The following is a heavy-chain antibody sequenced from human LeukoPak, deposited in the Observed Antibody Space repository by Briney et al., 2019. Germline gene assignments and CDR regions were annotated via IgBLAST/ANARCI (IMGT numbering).Heavy chain of an antibody. CDR1: GGSISSGSYY. Sequence: KTSETLSLTCTGSGGSISSGSYYWSWIRQPAGKGLEWIGRIYTSGSTNYNPSLKSRVTISVDTSKNQFSLKLSSVTAADTAVYYCARDGWNYYDSSGYSLIWGQGTLVTVSS. J-gene: IGHJ4*02. CDR2: IYTSGST. CDR3: ARDGWNYYDSSGYSLI. V-gene: IGHV4-61*02. D-gene: IGHD3-22*01.